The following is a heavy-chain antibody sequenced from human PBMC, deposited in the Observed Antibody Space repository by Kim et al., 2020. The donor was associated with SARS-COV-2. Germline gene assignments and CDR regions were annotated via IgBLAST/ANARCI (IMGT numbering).Heavy chain of an antibody. CDR1: GGSFSGYY. Sequence: SETLSLTCAVYGGSFSGYYWSWIRQPPGKGLEWIGEINHSGSTNYNPSLKSRVTISVDTSKNQFSLKLSSVTAADPAVYYCARLIRYFDWWNWFDPWGQG. CDR2: INHSGST. J-gene: IGHJ5*02. V-gene: IGHV4-34*01. CDR3: ARLIRYFDWWNWFDP. D-gene: IGHD3-9*01.